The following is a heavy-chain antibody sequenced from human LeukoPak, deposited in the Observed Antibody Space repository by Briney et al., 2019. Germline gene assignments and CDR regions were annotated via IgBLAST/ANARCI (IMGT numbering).Heavy chain of an antibody. CDR3: ARHLYDSSGYRSGNAFDI. CDR1: GFTFSSYA. V-gene: IGHV3-23*01. Sequence: QSGGSLRLSCAASGFTFSSYAMSWVRQAPGKGLEWVSAISGSGGSTYYADSVKGRFTISRDNSKNTLYLQMNSLRAEDTAVYYCARHLYDSSGYRSGNAFDIWGQGTMVTVSS. J-gene: IGHJ3*02. D-gene: IGHD3-22*01. CDR2: ISGSGGST.